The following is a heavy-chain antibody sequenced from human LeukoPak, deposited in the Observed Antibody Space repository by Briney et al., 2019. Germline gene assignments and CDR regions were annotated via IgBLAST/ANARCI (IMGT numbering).Heavy chain of an antibody. Sequence: SVKVSCKASGGTFSSYAISWVRQAPGQGLEWMGGIIPIFGTANYAQKFQGRVTITADESTSTAYMELSSLRSEDTAVYYCANPSGSYSAFDIWGQGTMVTVPS. CDR1: GGTFSSYA. V-gene: IGHV1-69*13. CDR2: IIPIFGTA. CDR3: ANPSGSYSAFDI. D-gene: IGHD1-26*01. J-gene: IGHJ3*02.